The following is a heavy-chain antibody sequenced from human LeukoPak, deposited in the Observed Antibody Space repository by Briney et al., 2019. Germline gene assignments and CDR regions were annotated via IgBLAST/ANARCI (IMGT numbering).Heavy chain of an antibody. D-gene: IGHD2-8*01. Sequence: SVKVSCKASGYTFTSYGISWVRQAPGQGLEWMGRIIPIFGTANYAQKFQGRVTITTDESTSTAYMELSSLRSEDTAVYYCARDMLGGFFDYWDQGTLVTVSS. V-gene: IGHV1-69*05. CDR2: IIPIFGTA. J-gene: IGHJ4*02. CDR1: GYTFTSYG. CDR3: ARDMLGGFFDY.